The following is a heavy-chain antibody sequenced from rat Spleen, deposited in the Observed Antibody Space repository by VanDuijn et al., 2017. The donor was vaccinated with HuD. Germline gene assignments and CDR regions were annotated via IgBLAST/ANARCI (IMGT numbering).Heavy chain of an antibody. D-gene: IGHD1-12*02. Sequence: QVELKESGPGLVQPSETLSLTCTVSGFSVTSYSVSWVRQPSGKGPEWMGRMWYTGDTAYNSALTPLLTITRDTSKNQVFLKMNSLQTEETGTYYCTRDDGTYYYGGWFPYWGQGTLVTVSS. J-gene: IGHJ3*01. CDR3: TRDDGTYYYGGWFPY. CDR1: GFSVTSYS. CDR2: MWYTGDT. V-gene: IGHV2-63*01.